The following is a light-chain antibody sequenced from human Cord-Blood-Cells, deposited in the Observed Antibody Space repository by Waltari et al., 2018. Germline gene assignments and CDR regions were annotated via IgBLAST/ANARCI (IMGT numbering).Light chain of an antibody. V-gene: IGKV3-20*01. CDR1: QSVSSNY. Sequence: EIVLTPSSGTLSLSPGERATLSCRASQSVSSNYLAWYQQKPGQAPRLLIYGASSRATGIPDRFSGSGSGTDFTLTISRLEPEDFAVYYCQQYGSSSYTFGQGTKLEIK. J-gene: IGKJ2*01. CDR2: GAS. CDR3: QQYGSSSYT.